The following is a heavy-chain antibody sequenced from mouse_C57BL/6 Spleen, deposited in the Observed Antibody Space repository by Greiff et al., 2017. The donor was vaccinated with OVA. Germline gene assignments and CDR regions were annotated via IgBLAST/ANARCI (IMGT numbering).Heavy chain of an antibody. CDR1: GYTFTSYW. CDR3: ARGDYDEGNYFGY. D-gene: IGHD2-4*01. J-gene: IGHJ2*01. Sequence: QVQLQQPGAELVKPGASVKLSCKASGYTFTSYWMHWVKQRPGQGLEWIGMIHPNSGSTNYNEKFKSKATLTVDKSSSTAYMQLSSLTSEDSAVYYCARGDYDEGNYFGYWGQGTTLTVSS. CDR2: IHPNSGST. V-gene: IGHV1-64*01.